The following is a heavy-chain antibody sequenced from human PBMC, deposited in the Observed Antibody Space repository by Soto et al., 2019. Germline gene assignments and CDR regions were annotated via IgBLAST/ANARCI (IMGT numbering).Heavy chain of an antibody. CDR3: ACSGGAVWRNGNGCFGT. CDR1: GFSLSTSGVG. V-gene: IGHV2-5*02. CDR2: IYWVEDK. D-gene: IGHD6-19*01. J-gene: IGHJ5*02. Sequence: SGPTLVNPTDTLTMTCTFSGFSLSTSGVGVAWIRQPPGKALEWLALIYWVEDKRYKTSLKTRLTITKDSSKNQVALTLTNMDSVDTATYFCACSGGAVWRNGNGCFGTWDQGTLVATSS.